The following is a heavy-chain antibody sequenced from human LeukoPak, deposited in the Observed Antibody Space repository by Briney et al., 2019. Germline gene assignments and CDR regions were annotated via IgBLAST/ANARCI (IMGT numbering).Heavy chain of an antibody. CDR3: ARDAAVVTPGLCDY. CDR2: INPNSGGT. CDR1: GYTFTGYY. Sequence: ASVKVSCKASGYTFTGYYMHWVRQAPGQGLEWMGWINPNSGGTNYAQKFQGRVTMTRDTFISTAYMELSRLRSDDTAVYYCARDAAVVTPGLCDYWGQGTLVTVSS. J-gene: IGHJ4*02. D-gene: IGHD4-23*01. V-gene: IGHV1-2*02.